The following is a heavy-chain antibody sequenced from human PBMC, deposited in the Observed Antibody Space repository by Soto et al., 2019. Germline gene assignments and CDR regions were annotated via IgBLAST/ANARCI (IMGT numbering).Heavy chain of an antibody. D-gene: IGHD5-18*01. J-gene: IGHJ4*02. Sequence: GGSLRLSCAASGFRFSNYGMHWVRQAPGKGLEWVAVISYDGSEKCYVHSVKGRFTISRDNSKNTLYLQLSSLRADDTAMYYCAKSPSGGYTYAIDYWGRGTLVTVSS. CDR2: ISYDGSEK. CDR1: GFRFSNYG. V-gene: IGHV3-30*18. CDR3: AKSPSGGYTYAIDY.